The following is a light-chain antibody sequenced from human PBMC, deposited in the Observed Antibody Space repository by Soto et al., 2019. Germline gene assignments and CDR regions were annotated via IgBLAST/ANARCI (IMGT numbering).Light chain of an antibody. CDR1: NSDVGSYNL. J-gene: IGLJ2*01. CDR2: EDN. CDR3: CSYTTRDTSDVA. V-gene: IGLV2-23*01. Sequence: QSALTQPASVSGSPGQSITISCTGTNSDVGSYNLVSWYQQHPGKAPKLMVYEDNKRPSGVSNRFSGSKSGNTASLTISGLQAEDEADYYCCSYTTRDTSDVAFGGGTKVTVL.